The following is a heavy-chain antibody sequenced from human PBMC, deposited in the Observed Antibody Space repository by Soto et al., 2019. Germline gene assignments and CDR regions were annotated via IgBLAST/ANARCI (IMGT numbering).Heavy chain of an antibody. CDR3: ARHGYDFWSGYYRGSWFDP. V-gene: IGHV4-39*01. D-gene: IGHD3-3*01. CDR2: IYYSGST. CDR1: GGSISSSSYY. J-gene: IGHJ5*02. Sequence: PSETLSLTCTVSGGSISSSSYYWGWIRQPPGKGLEWIGSIYYSGSTYYNPSLKSRVTISVDTSKNQFSLKLSSVTAADTAVYYCARHGYDFWSGYYRGSWFDPWGQGTLVTVSS.